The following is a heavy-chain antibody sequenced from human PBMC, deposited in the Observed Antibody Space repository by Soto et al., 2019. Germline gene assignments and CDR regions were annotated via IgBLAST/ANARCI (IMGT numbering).Heavy chain of an antibody. V-gene: IGHV4-31*03. D-gene: IGHD2-15*01. CDR1: GGSISSGGYY. CDR3: ARGAAVGGEDYYYYGMDV. J-gene: IGHJ6*02. CDR2: IYYSGST. Sequence: ASETLSLTCTVSGGSISSGGYYWSWIRQHPGKGLEWIGYIYYSGSTYYNPSLKSRVTISVDTSKNQFSLKLSSVTAADTAVYYCARGAAVGGEDYYYYGMDVWGQGTTVTVSS.